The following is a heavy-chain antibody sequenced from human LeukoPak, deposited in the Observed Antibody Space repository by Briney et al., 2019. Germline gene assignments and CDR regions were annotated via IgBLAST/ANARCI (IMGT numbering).Heavy chain of an antibody. D-gene: IGHD6-19*01. Sequence: ASVKVSCKASGYTFTGYYMHWLRQAPGQGLEWMGLINPNSGGTNYAQKFQGRVTMTRDTSISTAYMELSRLRSDDTAVYYCARLDAYSSGSFDYWGQGTLVTVSS. CDR1: GYTFTGYY. CDR3: ARLDAYSSGSFDY. J-gene: IGHJ4*02. V-gene: IGHV1-2*06. CDR2: INPNSGGT.